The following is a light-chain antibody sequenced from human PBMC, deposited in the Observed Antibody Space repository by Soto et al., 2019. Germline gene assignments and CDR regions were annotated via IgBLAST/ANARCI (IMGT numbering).Light chain of an antibody. CDR3: QQRTDRPPWT. Sequence: EIVMTQSPATLSLSPGERATLSCRASQSVGKYLVWYQQKPGQAPRLLIFDASQRATGIPARFRGSGSGTDFTLSISSLEPEDFAVYYCQQRTDRPPWTFGQGTKVDIK. CDR2: DAS. V-gene: IGKV3-11*01. J-gene: IGKJ1*01. CDR1: QSVGKY.